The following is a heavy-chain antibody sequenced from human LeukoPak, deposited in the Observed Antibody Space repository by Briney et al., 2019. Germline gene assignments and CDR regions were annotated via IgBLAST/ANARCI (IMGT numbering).Heavy chain of an antibody. CDR2: IYYSGST. V-gene: IGHV4-39*02. CDR1: GGSISSSSYY. Sequence: PSETLSLTCTVSGGSISSSSYYWGWIRQPPGKGLEWIGSIYYSGSTYYNPSLKSRVTISVDTSKNQFSLKLSSVTAADTAVYYCARDLYCGGDCYEDWGQGTLVTVSS. CDR3: ARDLYCGGDCYED. J-gene: IGHJ4*02. D-gene: IGHD2-21*01.